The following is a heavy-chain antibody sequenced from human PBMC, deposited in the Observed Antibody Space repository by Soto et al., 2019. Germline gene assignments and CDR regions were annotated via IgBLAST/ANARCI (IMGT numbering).Heavy chain of an antibody. CDR3: AREYYGLLTGYYTDY. CDR1: GFPFSSYW. V-gene: IGHV3-74*01. J-gene: IGHJ4*02. Sequence: EVQLVESGGDLVQRGGSLRLSCAASGFPFSSYWMHWVRHTPGKGLDWVARISGDGVTTYYADSVTGRFTVSRDNAKNTLSLQKRGLRAEDTAVYYCAREYYGLLTGYYTDYWGQGTLVSVSS. CDR2: ISGDGVTT. D-gene: IGHD3-9*01.